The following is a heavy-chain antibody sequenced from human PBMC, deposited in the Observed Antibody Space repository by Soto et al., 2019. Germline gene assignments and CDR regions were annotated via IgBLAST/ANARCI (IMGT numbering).Heavy chain of an antibody. CDR3: ARDPGPSTVTMVY. D-gene: IGHD4-17*01. CDR1: GGTFSSYA. CDR2: IIPIFGTA. V-gene: IGHV1-69*13. Sequence: SVKVSCKASGGTFSSYAISWVRQAPGQGLEWMEGIIPIFGTANYAQKFQGRVTITADESTSTAYMELSSLRSEDTAVYYCARDPGPSTVTMVYWGQGTLVTVSS. J-gene: IGHJ4*02.